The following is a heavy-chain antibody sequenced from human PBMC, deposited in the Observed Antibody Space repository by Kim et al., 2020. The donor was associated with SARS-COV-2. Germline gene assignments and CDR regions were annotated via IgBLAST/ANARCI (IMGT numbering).Heavy chain of an antibody. CDR3: ASTLAAAGYNWFDP. D-gene: IGHD6-13*01. Sequence: PQQLKGRVTMTGDTSISTAYMELSRLRSDDTAVYYCASTLAAAGYNWFDPWGQGTLVTVSS. J-gene: IGHJ5*02. V-gene: IGHV1-2*02.